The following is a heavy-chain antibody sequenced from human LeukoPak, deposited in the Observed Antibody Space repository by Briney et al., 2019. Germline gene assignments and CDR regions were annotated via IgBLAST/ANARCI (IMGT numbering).Heavy chain of an antibody. J-gene: IGHJ4*02. CDR1: GFTFSSYA. CDR2: ISGSGGST. D-gene: IGHD4-17*01. Sequence: GGSPRLSCAASGFTFSSYAMSWVRQAPGKGLEGVSAISGSGGSTYYADSVKGRFTISRDNSKNTLYLQMNSLRAEDTAVYYCAKDNSEVTTLFDDGSQRTLLTVSS. CDR3: AKDNSEVTTLFDD. V-gene: IGHV3-23*01.